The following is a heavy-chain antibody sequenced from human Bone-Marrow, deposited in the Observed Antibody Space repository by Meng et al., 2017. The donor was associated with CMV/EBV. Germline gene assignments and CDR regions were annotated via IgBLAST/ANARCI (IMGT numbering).Heavy chain of an antibody. CDR2: IYSGGSST. V-gene: IGHV3-23*03. Sequence: GESLKISCAASGFTFSDYYMKWVRQAPGKGLEWVSVIYSGGSSTYYADSVKGRFTISRDNSKNTLYLQMNSLRAEDTAVYYCGYGMDVWGQGTTVTVSS. CDR3: GYGMDV. J-gene: IGHJ6*02. CDR1: GFTFSDYY.